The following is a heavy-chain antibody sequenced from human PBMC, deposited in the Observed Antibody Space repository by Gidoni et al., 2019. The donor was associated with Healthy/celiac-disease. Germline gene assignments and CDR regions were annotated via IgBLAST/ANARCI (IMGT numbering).Heavy chain of an antibody. J-gene: IGHJ6*02. V-gene: IGHV3-21*01. Sequence: EVQLVESGGGLVKPGGSLRLSCAASGFTFSSYSMNWVRQAPGKGLEWVSSISSSSSYIYHADSVKGRFTISRDNAKNSLYLQMNSLRAEDTAVYYCARDWGSGWYYYYGMDVWGQGTTVTVSS. CDR3: ARDWGSGWYYYYGMDV. CDR1: GFTFSSYS. D-gene: IGHD6-19*01. CDR2: ISSSSSYI.